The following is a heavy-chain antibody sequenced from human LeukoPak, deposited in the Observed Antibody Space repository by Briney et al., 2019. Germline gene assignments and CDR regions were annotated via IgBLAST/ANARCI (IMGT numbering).Heavy chain of an antibody. J-gene: IGHJ1*01. V-gene: IGHV3-21*01. CDR2: ISSSSSYI. CDR3: ARYCSGGSCYSGYFQH. CDR1: GFTFSSHS. D-gene: IGHD2-15*01. Sequence: GGSLRLSCAASGFTFSSHSMNWVRQAPGKGLEWVSSISSSSSYIYYADSVKGRFTISRDNAKNSLYLQMNSLRAEDTAVYYCARYCSGGSCYSGYFQHWGQGTLVTVSS.